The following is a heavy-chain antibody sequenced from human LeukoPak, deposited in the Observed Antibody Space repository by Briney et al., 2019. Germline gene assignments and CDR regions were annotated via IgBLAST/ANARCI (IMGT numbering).Heavy chain of an antibody. V-gene: IGHV1-24*01. D-gene: IGHD3-22*01. Sequence: ASVKVSCKVSGYTLTELSMHGVREAPGKGLEWMGGFDPEDGETIYAQKFQGRVTMTEDTSTDTAYMELSSLRSEDTAVYYCATHNYYDSSGYLLRWFDPWGQGSLVTVSS. CDR2: FDPEDGET. J-gene: IGHJ5*02. CDR1: GYTLTELS. CDR3: ATHNYYDSSGYLLRWFDP.